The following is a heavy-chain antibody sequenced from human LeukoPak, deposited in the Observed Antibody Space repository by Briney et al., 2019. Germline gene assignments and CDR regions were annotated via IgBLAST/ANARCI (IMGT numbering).Heavy chain of an antibody. CDR2: FYHGGST. D-gene: IGHD2-15*01. V-gene: IGHV4-38-2*02. CDR1: GYSISTGYY. J-gene: IGHJ4*02. Sequence: SETLSLTCTVSGYSISTGYYWDWIRQPPGKGLEWIGTFYHGGSTYYNPSLKSRVTISVDKSKNQFSLKLSSVTAADTAVYYCAREYSWYYFDYWGRGTLVTVSS. CDR3: AREYSWYYFDY.